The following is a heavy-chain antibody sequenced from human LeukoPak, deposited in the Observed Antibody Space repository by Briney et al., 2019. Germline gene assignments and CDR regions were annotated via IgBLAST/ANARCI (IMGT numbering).Heavy chain of an antibody. CDR2: ISGGSDHT. V-gene: IGHV3-11*03. J-gene: IGHJ4*02. CDR3: ARCQYNSSPDI. CDR1: GFSFRDYW. D-gene: IGHD1-14*01. Sequence: PGGSLRLSSAASGFSFRDYWVSWMRQAPGKGLEWVSYISGGSDHTNYADSVKGRFTISRDNAKNSLYLQMNSLTDEDTAVYYCARCQYNSSPDIWGQENPLSVSS.